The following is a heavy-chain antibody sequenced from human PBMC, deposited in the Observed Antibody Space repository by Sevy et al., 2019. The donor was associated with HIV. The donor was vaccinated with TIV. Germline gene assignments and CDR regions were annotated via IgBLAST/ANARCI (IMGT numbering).Heavy chain of an antibody. D-gene: IGHD2-2*02. CDR3: ARLAWDVVDTPGATPGCYFDS. CDR2: ISYSGTT. Sequence: SETLSLTCSVSGDSINNFYWAWIRQPPGKGLEWIGYISYSGTTDYSPSLKSRVDISIDTSMKQFSLNLKSVTAADTAVYYCARLAWDVVDTPGATPGCYFDSWGQGTLVTVSS. J-gene: IGHJ4*02. CDR1: GDSINNFY. V-gene: IGHV4-59*12.